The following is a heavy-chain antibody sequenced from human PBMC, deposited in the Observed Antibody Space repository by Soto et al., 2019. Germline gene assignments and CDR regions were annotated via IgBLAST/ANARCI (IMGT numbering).Heavy chain of an antibody. CDR1: GYTFTSYY. D-gene: IGHD4-4*01. Sequence: QVQLVQSGAEVKKPGASVKVSCKASGYTFTSYYMHWVRQAPGQGLEWMGIINPSGGSTSYAQKFQGRATMTRDTSTSTVYMELSSLRSEDTAVYYCALSNYDTLPSFDYWGQGTLVTVSS. V-gene: IGHV1-46*01. CDR3: ALSNYDTLPSFDY. CDR2: INPSGGST. J-gene: IGHJ4*02.